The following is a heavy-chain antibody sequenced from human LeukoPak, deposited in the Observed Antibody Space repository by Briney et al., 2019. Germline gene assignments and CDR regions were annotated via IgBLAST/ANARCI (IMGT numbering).Heavy chain of an antibody. CDR2: ILYSGTT. Sequence: SEALSLTCTVSGGSISSYYWSWIRQTPGKGLEWIGYILYSGTTTNYNPSLKSRVTISVDTSKNQFSLKLSSVTAADTAVYYCARVGDWNDLVYWGQGTLVTVSS. D-gene: IGHD1-1*01. J-gene: IGHJ4*02. CDR1: GGSISSYY. CDR3: ARVGDWNDLVY. V-gene: IGHV4-59*01.